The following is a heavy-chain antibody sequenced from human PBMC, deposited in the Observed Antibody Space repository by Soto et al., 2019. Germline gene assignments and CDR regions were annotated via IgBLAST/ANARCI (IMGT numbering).Heavy chain of an antibody. J-gene: IGHJ4*02. CDR2: IRGSGGRT. D-gene: IGHD6-19*01. CDR1: GFSFGNYA. Sequence: EVQLLESGGGLVQPGGSLRLSCAASGFSFGNYAMSWVRQAPGQGLEWVSGIRGSGGRTDYADSVKGRFTISRDNSKNALYLHMNSLRAEDAAVYYCAKKHSSGPFDYWGQGTLVTVSS. CDR3: AKKHSSGPFDY. V-gene: IGHV3-23*01.